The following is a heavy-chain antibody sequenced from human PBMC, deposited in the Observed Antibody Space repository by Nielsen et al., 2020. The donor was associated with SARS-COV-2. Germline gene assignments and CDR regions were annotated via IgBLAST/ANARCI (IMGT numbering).Heavy chain of an antibody. V-gene: IGHV3-33*04. CDR2: IWRGGNYK. CDR1: GFAFSTHA. CDR3: TRDPPDSGWALDY. Sequence: GESLKISCAASGFAFSTHAMHWVRQAPGKGLEWVAMIWRGGNYKFYPDSVRGRVTISRDDSKNLVSLQMESLRVEDTALYYCTRDPPDSGWALDYWGQGIPVTVSS. J-gene: IGHJ4*02. D-gene: IGHD6-19*01.